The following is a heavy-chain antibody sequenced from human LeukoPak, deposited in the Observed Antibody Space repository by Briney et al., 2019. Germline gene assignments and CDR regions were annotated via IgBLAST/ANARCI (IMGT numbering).Heavy chain of an antibody. CDR1: GGSISSYY. J-gene: IGHJ3*02. CDR2: IYTSGST. CDR3: ARAGIYDFLSGNDAFDI. V-gene: IGHV4-4*07. D-gene: IGHD3-3*01. Sequence: SETLSLTCTVSGGSISSYYWSWIRQPAGKGLEWIGRIYTSGSTNYNPSLKSRVTMSVDTSKNQFSLKLSSVTAADTAVYYCARAGIYDFLSGNDAFDIWGQGTMVTVSS.